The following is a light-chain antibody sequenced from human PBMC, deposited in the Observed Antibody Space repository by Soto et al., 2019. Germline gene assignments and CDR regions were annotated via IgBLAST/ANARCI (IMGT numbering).Light chain of an antibody. CDR2: DAS. CDR1: QSIGSY. J-gene: IGKJ3*01. V-gene: IGKV3-11*01. CDR3: QQRSTWPPFS. Sequence: EIVFTQSPATLSLSLVERATLSCRASQSIGSYLAWYQHKLGQPPRLLIYDASNRATGIPVRFSGSGSGTDFTLTISSLEPEDFAVYYCQQRSTWPPFSFGPGTKVDIK.